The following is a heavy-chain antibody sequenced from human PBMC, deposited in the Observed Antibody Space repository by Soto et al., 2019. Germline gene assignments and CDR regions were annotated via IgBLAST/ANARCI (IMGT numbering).Heavy chain of an antibody. CDR1: GGSVSGYY. CDR2: INHSGST. D-gene: IGHD3-10*01. Sequence: SETLSLTCAVYGGSVSGYYWSWIRQPPGKGLEWIGEINHSGSTNYNPSLKSRVTISVDTTKNQFSLRLSSVTAADTAVYYCARTRPNYYGSGSPPIDPRGQGTLVTVSS. J-gene: IGHJ5*02. CDR3: ARTRPNYYGSGSPPIDP. V-gene: IGHV4-34*01.